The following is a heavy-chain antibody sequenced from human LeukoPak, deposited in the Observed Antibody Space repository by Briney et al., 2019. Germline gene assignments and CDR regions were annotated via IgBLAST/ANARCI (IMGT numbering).Heavy chain of an antibody. CDR3: ARVTAIHYYDSSGYFDY. Sequence: PGGSLRLSCAASGFTFGSHSMDWVRQAPGKGLEWVSYISSSGSIIYYADSVKGRLTISRDNAKNSLYLQMNSLRAEDTAVYYCARVTAIHYYDSSGYFDYWGQGTLVTVSS. CDR2: ISSSGSII. V-gene: IGHV3-48*01. J-gene: IGHJ4*02. D-gene: IGHD3-22*01. CDR1: GFTFGSHS.